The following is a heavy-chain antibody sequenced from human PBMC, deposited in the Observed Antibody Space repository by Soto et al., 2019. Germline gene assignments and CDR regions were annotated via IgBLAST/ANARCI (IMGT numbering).Heavy chain of an antibody. J-gene: IGHJ5*02. V-gene: IGHV4-31*03. CDR2: IYYSGST. CDR3: ARGRRQGGDWFDP. D-gene: IGHD3-16*01. CDR1: GGSISSGGYY. Sequence: SETLSLTCTVSGGSISSGGYYWSWIRQHPGKGLEWIGYIYYSGSTYYNPSLKSRVTISVDTSKNQFSLKLSSVTAADTAVYYCARGRRQGGDWFDPWGQGTLVTVSS.